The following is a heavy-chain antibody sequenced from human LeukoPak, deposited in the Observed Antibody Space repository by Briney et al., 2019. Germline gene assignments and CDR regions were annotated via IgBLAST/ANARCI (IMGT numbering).Heavy chain of an antibody. V-gene: IGHV3-74*01. Sequence: GGSLRLSCAASGFTFSVAWMHWFRQAPGKGLMWVSRNTTDETTTYADSVRGRFSSSRDNAKSTVYLQMNSLRVEDTAVYYCAKDWFATTDYWGQGILVTVSS. J-gene: IGHJ4*02. D-gene: IGHD1/OR15-1a*01. CDR2: NTTDETT. CDR3: AKDWFATTDY. CDR1: GFTFSVAW.